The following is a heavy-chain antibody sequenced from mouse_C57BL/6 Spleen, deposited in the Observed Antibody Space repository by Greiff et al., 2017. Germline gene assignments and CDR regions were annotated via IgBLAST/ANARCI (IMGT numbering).Heavy chain of an antibody. D-gene: IGHD1-1*01. CDR3: TEYYGTPFAY. Sequence: EVKVVESGGGLVQPGGSMKLSCVASGFTFSNYWMNWVRQSPEKGLEWVAQIRLKSDNYATHYAESVKGRFTISRDDSKSSVYLQMNNLRAEDTGIYYCTEYYGTPFAYWGQGTLVTVSA. CDR2: IRLKSDNYAT. V-gene: IGHV6-3*01. J-gene: IGHJ3*01. CDR1: GFTFSNYW.